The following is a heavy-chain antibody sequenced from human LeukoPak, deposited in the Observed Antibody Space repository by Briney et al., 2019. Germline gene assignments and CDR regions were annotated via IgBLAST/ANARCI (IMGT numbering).Heavy chain of an antibody. Sequence: PGGSLRLSCAASGFTFSSYWMHWVRQAPGKGLVWVSRINSDGSSTSYADSVKGRFTISRDNAKNTLYLQMNSLRAEDTAVYYCAPLYYYDSTRIDYWGQGTLVTVSS. CDR2: INSDGSST. V-gene: IGHV3-74*01. J-gene: IGHJ4*02. CDR1: GFTFSSYW. CDR3: APLYYYDSTRIDY. D-gene: IGHD3-22*01.